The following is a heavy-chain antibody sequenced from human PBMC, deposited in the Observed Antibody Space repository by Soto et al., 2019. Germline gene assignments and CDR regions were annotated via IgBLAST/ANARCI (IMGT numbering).Heavy chain of an antibody. CDR1: GFTMSTYS. J-gene: IGHJ4*02. CDR2: ISVTPGIT. Sequence: EMQLLESGGGLVQPGGSLRLSCAASGFTMSTYSVTWVRQAPGKGLEWVSGISVTPGITFYADSVKGRFTISRDSSNNAVYLQMHSRRAEDTAMYFCSKWSGYGDLWGQGTLVTVSS. V-gene: IGHV3-23*01. D-gene: IGHD5-12*01. CDR3: SKWSGYGDL.